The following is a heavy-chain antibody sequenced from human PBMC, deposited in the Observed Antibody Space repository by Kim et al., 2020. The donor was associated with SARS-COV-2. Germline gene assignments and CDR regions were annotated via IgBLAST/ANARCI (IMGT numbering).Heavy chain of an antibody. CDR3: AFLASTSNYGMDV. D-gene: IGHD1-26*01. V-gene: IGHV1-46*01. Sequence: YAKKFQGRVTMTRDTSTSTVYMDLSSLRSEDTAVYYCAFLASTSNYGMDVWGQGTTVTVSS. J-gene: IGHJ6*02.